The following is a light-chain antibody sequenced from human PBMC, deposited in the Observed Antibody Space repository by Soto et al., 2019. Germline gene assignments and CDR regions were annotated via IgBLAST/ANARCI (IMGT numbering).Light chain of an antibody. CDR3: CSYSDSATYV. V-gene: IGLV2-23*01. J-gene: IGLJ1*01. CDR2: EGS. CDR1: SSDIGSYDL. Sequence: QSALGQPASVSGSPRQTITMSYIGTSSDIGSYDLVSWYQQHPGKARKLMIHEGSKRPSGISDRFSGSKSGITASLTIFGLQAEDEAEYYCCSYSDSATYVFGTGTKLTVL.